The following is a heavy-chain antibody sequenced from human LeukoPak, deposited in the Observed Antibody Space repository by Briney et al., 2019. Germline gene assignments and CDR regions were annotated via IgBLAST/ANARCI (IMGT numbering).Heavy chain of an antibody. V-gene: IGHV3-33*06. CDR2: IWNDGSDQ. J-gene: IGHJ4*02. CDR3: AKDAQRGFDYSNSLEY. D-gene: IGHD4-11*01. Sequence: LTGKSLTLSCVAPQFTFSHYGMHWVRQAPGKGLEWVAVIWNDGSDQYYADSVKGRFTISRDNSQNTVYLQMNSLRAEDTAVYYCAKDAQRGFDYSNSLEYWGQGTLVTVSS. CDR1: QFTFSHYG.